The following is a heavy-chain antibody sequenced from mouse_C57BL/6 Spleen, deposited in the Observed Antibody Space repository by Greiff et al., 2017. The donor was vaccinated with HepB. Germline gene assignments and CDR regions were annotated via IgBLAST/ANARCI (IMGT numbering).Heavy chain of an antibody. Sequence: QVQLQQPGAELVMPGASVKLSCKASGYTFTSYWMHWVKQRPGQGLEWIGEIDPSDSYTNYNQKFKGKSTLTVDKSSSTAYMQLSSLTSEDSAVYYCARSKTPYSNLWYFGVWGTGTTVTVSS. J-gene: IGHJ1*03. CDR1: GYTFTSYW. CDR3: ARSKTPYSNLWYFGV. D-gene: IGHD2-5*01. CDR2: IDPSDSYT. V-gene: IGHV1-69*01.